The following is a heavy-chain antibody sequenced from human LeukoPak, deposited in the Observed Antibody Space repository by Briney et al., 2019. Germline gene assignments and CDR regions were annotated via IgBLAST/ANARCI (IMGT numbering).Heavy chain of an antibody. J-gene: IGHJ4*02. D-gene: IGHD3-3*01. CDR3: TTDLKRSWNVLRFLEWLSPFDY. CDR1: GFTFDDHA. CDR2: IKSKTDGGTT. V-gene: IGHV3-15*01. Sequence: PGGSLRLSCEVSGFTFDDHAINWVRQAPGKGLEWVGRIKSKTDGGTTDYAAPVKGRFTISRDDSKNTLYLQMNSLKTEDTAVYYCTTDLKRSWNVLRFLEWLSPFDYWGQGTLVTVSS.